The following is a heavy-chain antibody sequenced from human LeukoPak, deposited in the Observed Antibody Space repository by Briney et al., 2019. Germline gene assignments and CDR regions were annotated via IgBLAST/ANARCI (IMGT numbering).Heavy chain of an antibody. CDR3: AKGEYYYDSSGYYYERHAFDI. D-gene: IGHD3-22*01. CDR2: IRYDGSNK. J-gene: IGHJ3*02. CDR1: GFTFSSYG. V-gene: IGHV3-30*02. Sequence: GGSLRLSCAASGFTFSSYGMHWVRQAPGKGLEWVAFIRYDGSNKYYADSVKVRFTISRDNSKNTLYLQMNSLRAEDTAVYYCAKGEYYYDSSGYYYERHAFDIWGQGTMVTVSS.